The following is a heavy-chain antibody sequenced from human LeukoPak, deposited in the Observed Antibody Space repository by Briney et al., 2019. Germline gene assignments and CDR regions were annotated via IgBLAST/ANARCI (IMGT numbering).Heavy chain of an antibody. V-gene: IGHV3-21*01. D-gene: IGHD6-13*01. CDR1: GFTVSSYS. CDR2: ISSSSSYI. CDR3: ARDEAAAGSFLDY. Sequence: GGSLRLSCAASGFTVSSYSMNWVRHAPGKGLEWVSSISSSSSYIYYADSVKGRFTISRDNAKNSLYLQMNSLRAEDTAVYYCARDEAAAGSFLDYWGQGTLVTVSS. J-gene: IGHJ4*02.